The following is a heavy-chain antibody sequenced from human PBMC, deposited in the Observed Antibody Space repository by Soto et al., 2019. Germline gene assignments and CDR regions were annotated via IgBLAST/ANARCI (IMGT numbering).Heavy chain of an antibody. V-gene: IGHV3-33*05. J-gene: IGHJ6*02. D-gene: IGHD4-4*01. CDR3: GRDSEDFANYKFYYGMSV. CDR1: GFTFSDYG. Sequence: VGSLRLSCVTSGFTFSDYGLHWVRQAPGKGLDWVAMISFDGNKINYAESVKGRFTISRDPSKNTLYLQMTSLTAEDAAVYYCGRDSEDFANYKFYYGMSVWGQGTTVTVSS. CDR2: ISFDGNKI.